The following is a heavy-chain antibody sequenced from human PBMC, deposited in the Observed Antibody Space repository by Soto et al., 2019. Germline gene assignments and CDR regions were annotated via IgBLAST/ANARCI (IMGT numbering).Heavy chain of an antibody. J-gene: IGHJ3*02. CDR1: GGSFSGYY. D-gene: IGHD3-3*01. Sequence: SETLSLTCAVYGGSFSGYYWSWIRQPPGKGLEWIGEINRSGSTNYNPSLKSRVTISVDTSKNQFSLKLSSVTAADTAVYYCARKKGFWSGYYRISSYGAFDIWGQGTMVTVSS. V-gene: IGHV4-34*01. CDR3: ARKKGFWSGYYRISSYGAFDI. CDR2: INRSGST.